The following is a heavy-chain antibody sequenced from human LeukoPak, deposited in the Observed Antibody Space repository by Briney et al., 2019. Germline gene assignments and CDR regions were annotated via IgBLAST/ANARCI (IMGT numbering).Heavy chain of an antibody. CDR2: IDTSGST. V-gene: IGHV4-61*02. CDR1: WRSISIGSYW. J-gene: IGHJ4*02. Sequence: PSQTMSLTCTLAWRSISIGSYWWSWIRQTAGKGLEWIGRIDTSGSTNCSPTLKSRVIISVDTSKNQFSLKLSSVTAADTAVYYCAREMRYFDWPLLDYWGQGTLHTVS. CDR3: AREMRYFDWPLLDY. D-gene: IGHD3-9*01.